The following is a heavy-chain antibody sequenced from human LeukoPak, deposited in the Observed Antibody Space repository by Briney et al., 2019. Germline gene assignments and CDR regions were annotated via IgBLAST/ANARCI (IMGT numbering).Heavy chain of an antibody. J-gene: IGHJ5*02. V-gene: IGHV4-39*01. CDR1: GDSINSSIYY. CDR2: IYYSGST. D-gene: IGHD6-6*01. Sequence: SETLSLTCTVSGDSINSSIYYWGWIRQPPGKGLEWIGSIYYSGSTYYNPSFESRITISVDTSKNQFSLKLSSVTAADTAVYFCARRGSTWFLYNYFDPWGRECWSPSPQ. CDR3: ARRGSTWFLYNYFDP.